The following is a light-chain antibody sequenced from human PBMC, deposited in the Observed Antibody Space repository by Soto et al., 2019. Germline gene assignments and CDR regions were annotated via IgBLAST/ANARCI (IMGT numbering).Light chain of an antibody. CDR2: GAS. CDR3: QQYNTWLWT. Sequence: EVVMTQSPATLSVSPGERVTLSCRASQSINAHLAWYPQKPGQAPRLLIHGASTRATGIPARFSGSGFGTEFIRTISSLQSEDFAVYYCQQYNTWLWTFGQGTKVEIQ. J-gene: IGKJ1*01. CDR1: QSINAH. V-gene: IGKV3-15*01.